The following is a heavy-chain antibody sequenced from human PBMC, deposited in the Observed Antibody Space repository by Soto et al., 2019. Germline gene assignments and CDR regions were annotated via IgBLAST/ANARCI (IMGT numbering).Heavy chain of an antibody. CDR3: VQDSHGDNGLVDH. D-gene: IGHD4-17*01. V-gene: IGHV3-21*01. Sequence: EVQLVESGGGLVKPGGSLRLSCAASGFTFSSHNMNWVRQAPGKGLEWVSSISSGGSYIYYADSVKGRCTISRDNAKNSLYLQRNSLRDADTAVYYCVQDSHGDNGLVDHWGRGTLVTVSS. CDR2: ISSGGSYI. CDR1: GFTFSSHN. J-gene: IGHJ4*02.